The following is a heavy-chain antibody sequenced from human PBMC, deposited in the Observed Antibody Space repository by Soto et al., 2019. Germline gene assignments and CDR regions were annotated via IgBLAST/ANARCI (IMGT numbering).Heavy chain of an antibody. CDR1: GGSISSSSYY. J-gene: IGHJ5*02. V-gene: IGHV4-39*01. Sequence: QLQLQESGPGLVKPSETLSLTCTVSGGSISSSSYYWGWIRQPPGKGLEWIGNIHYSGSTYYNPSVRSGATISVYAVNKQFSGVLSSVTATDTAVYYCARQTIVVVVSSAVWAFGPWGQGTLVIVSS. D-gene: IGHD2-15*01. CDR3: ARQTIVVVVSSAVWAFGP. CDR2: IHYSGST.